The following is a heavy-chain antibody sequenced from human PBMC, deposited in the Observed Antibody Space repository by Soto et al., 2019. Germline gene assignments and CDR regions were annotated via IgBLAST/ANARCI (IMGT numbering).Heavy chain of an antibody. CDR1: GGTFSNYP. J-gene: IGHJ4*02. CDR3: ARGLYCGGGCYSHFDY. D-gene: IGHD2-21*02. CDR2: INPIFGTT. Sequence: VQLVQSGAEVKKPGSSVKVSCKASGGTFSNYPFIWVRQAPGQGLDWMGGINPIFGTTDYGQRFQGRVTITADESTNKAYMELSSLRSDDTDMYYCARGLYCGGGCYSHFDYWGQGTLVTVSS. V-gene: IGHV1-69*01.